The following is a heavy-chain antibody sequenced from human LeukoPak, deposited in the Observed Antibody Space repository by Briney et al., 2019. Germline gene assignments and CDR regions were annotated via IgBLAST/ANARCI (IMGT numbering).Heavy chain of an antibody. D-gene: IGHD3-10*01. CDR2: ISSSGSTI. V-gene: IGHV3-48*03. CDR3: ARSPPGGHYYYYYGMDV. CDR1: GFTFSSYE. J-gene: IGHJ6*04. Sequence: PGGSLRLSCAASGFTFSSYEMNWVRQAPGKGLEWVSYISSSGSTIYYADSVKGRFTISRDNAKNSLYLQMNSLRAEDTAVYYCARSPPGGHYYYYYGMDVWGKGTTVTVSS.